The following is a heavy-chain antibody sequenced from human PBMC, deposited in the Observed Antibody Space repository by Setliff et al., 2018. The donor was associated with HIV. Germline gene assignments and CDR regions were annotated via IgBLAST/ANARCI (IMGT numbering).Heavy chain of an antibody. CDR2: ISSSSSYI. CDR1: GFTFSSYG. CDR3: ARVLGYCSGGSCYSYYFDY. V-gene: IGHV3-21*01. D-gene: IGHD2-15*01. Sequence: PGGSLRLSCAASGFTFSSYGMHWVRQAPGKGLEWVSFISSSSSYIYYADSVKGRFTISRDYAKNSLYLQMNSLRADDTAVYYCARVLGYCSGGSCYSYYFDYWGQGTLVTVSS. J-gene: IGHJ4*02.